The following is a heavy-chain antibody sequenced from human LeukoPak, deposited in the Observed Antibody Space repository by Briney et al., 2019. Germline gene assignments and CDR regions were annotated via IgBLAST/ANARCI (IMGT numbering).Heavy chain of an antibody. CDR2: IRYDGSNK. D-gene: IGHD3-22*01. CDR1: GFTFSSYA. J-gene: IGHJ4*02. Sequence: PGRSLRLSCAASGFTFSSYAMHWVRQAPGKGLEWVAFIRYDGSNKYYADSVKGRFTISRDNSKNTLYLQMNSLRAEDTAVYYCARDKYYDSSGYYSFYFDYWGQGTLVTVSS. V-gene: IGHV3-30*04. CDR3: ARDKYYDSSGYYSFYFDY.